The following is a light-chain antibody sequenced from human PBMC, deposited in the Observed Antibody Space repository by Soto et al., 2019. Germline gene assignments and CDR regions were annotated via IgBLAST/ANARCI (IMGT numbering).Light chain of an antibody. V-gene: IGLV2-14*01. CDR3: SSYTSGSTLVV. Sequence: QSALTQPASVSGSPGQSITIACTGTSSDVGGYNYVSWYQQHPGKAPKLMIYEVSNRPSEVSNRFSGSKSGNTASLTISGLQPEDEGNYYCSSYTSGSTLVVFGGGTKLTVL. CDR1: SSDVGGYNY. J-gene: IGLJ2*01. CDR2: EVS.